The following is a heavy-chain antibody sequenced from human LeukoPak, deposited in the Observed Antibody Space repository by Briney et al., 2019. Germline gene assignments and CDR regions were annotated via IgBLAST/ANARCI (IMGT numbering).Heavy chain of an antibody. D-gene: IGHD3-22*01. CDR2: INWNGGST. J-gene: IGHJ3*02. Sequence: SGGSLRLSCAASGFTFDDYGMSWVRQAPGKGLEWVSGINWNGGSTGYADSVKGRFTISGDNAKNSLYLQMNSLRAEDTALYYCARWYYYDSSGLDIWGQGTMVTVSS. V-gene: IGHV3-20*04. CDR3: ARWYYYDSSGLDI. CDR1: GFTFDDYG.